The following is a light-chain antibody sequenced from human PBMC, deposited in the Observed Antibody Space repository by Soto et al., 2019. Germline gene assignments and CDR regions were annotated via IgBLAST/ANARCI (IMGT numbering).Light chain of an antibody. CDR1: SSDVGSYNL. J-gene: IGLJ1*01. Sequence: QSVLAQPASVSGSPGQSITISCTGTSSDVGSYNLVSWYQHHPGKAPKLMIYEVSKRPSGVSNRFSGSNSGNTASLTISGLQAEDEADYYCCSYAGSSTFPYVFGTGTKVTVL. V-gene: IGLV2-23*02. CDR2: EVS. CDR3: CSYAGSSTFPYV.